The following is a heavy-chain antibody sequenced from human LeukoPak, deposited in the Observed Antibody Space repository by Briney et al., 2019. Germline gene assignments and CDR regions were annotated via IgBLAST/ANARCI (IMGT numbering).Heavy chain of an antibody. D-gene: IGHD1-1*01. CDR1: GYTFTSYG. CDR2: ISAYNGNT. J-gene: IGHJ2*01. Sequence: ASVKVSCKASGYTFTSYGISWVRQASGQGLEWVGWISAYNGNTNYAQNLQGRVTMTTDTSTRTAYMELRSLRSDDTALYYCARGYTATGNWYFDLWGRGTLVSVSS. V-gene: IGHV1-18*01. CDR3: ARGYTATGNWYFDL.